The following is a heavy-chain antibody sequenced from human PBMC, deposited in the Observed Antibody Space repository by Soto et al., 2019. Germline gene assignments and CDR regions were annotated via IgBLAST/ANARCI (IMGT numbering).Heavy chain of an antibody. V-gene: IGHV3-21*01. Sequence: EVQLVESGGGLVKPGGSLRLSCAASGFTFSSYSMNWVRQAPGKGLEWVSSISSSSSYIYYANSVKGRFTISRDNAKNSLYLQMNSLRVEDTAVYYCARSPVEIVVTSLYWFDSWGQGTLVTVSS. D-gene: IGHD5-12*01. CDR3: ARSPVEIVVTSLYWFDS. CDR1: GFTFSSYS. CDR2: ISSSSSYI. J-gene: IGHJ5*01.